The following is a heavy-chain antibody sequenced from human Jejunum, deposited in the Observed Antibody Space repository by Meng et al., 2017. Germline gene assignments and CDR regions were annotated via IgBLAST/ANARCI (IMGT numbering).Heavy chain of an antibody. J-gene: IGHJ4*02. Sequence: GGSLRLSCAASGFTFSSYAMHWVRQAPGNGLEWVAVISYSGGDIQNYADSVKGRFTISRDNSRNTLSLQMDSLRAEDTAVYYCARDPTAVANKPQYFFDFWGQGTLVTVSS. D-gene: IGHD6-19*01. V-gene: IGHV3-30*04. CDR3: ARDPTAVANKPQYFFDF. CDR1: GFTFSSYA. CDR2: ISYSGGDIQ.